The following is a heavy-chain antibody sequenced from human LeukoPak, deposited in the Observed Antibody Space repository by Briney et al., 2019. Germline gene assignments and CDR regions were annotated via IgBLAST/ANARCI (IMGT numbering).Heavy chain of an antibody. J-gene: IGHJ4*02. D-gene: IGHD3-22*01. CDR2: INPNSGGS. Sequence: ASVKVSCKASGYTFTGRYMHWVRHAPRQGPEWMGWINPNSGGSDYAKKFQGRVTLTRDTSISTAYMALSRLGSDDTAVYYCARGDYYDSSGYPDYRGQGTLVTVSS. CDR1: GYTFTGRY. V-gene: IGHV1-2*02. CDR3: ARGDYYDSSGYPDY.